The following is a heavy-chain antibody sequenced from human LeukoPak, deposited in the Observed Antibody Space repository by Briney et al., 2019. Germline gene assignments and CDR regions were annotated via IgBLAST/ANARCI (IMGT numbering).Heavy chain of an antibody. J-gene: IGHJ5*02. D-gene: IGHD2-8*02. V-gene: IGHV4-61*02. Sequence: SETLSLTCTVSGGSISSGSYYWSWIRQPAGKGLEWIGRIYTSGSTNYNPSLKSRVTISVDTSKNQFSLKLSSVTATDTAVYYCARDTDWFDPWGQGTLVTVSS. CDR1: GGSISSGSYY. CDR3: ARDTDWFDP. CDR2: IYTSGST.